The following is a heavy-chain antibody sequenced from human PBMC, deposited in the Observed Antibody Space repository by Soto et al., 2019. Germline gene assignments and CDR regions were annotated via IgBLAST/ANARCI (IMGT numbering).Heavy chain of an antibody. D-gene: IGHD3-22*01. Sequence: LGESLKISCKGSGYSFTSYWIGWVRQMPGKGLEWMEIIYPGDSDSRYSPSFQGQVTISADKSISTAYLQWSSLKASDTAMYYCARHAFPDYYDSSGFPDYWGQGTLVTVSS. J-gene: IGHJ4*02. CDR3: ARHAFPDYYDSSGFPDY. CDR2: IYPGDSDS. CDR1: GYSFTSYW. V-gene: IGHV5-51*01.